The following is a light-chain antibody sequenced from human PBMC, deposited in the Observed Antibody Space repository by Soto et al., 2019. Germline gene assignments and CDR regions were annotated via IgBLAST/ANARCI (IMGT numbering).Light chain of an antibody. CDR2: GNT. CDR1: SSDIGAGYD. CDR3: QSYDSSLSGVI. Sequence: QPVLTQPPSVSGAPGQRVTISCTGSSSDIGAGYDVHWYQQIPGTAPRLLIYGNTNRPSGVPDRFSGSQSGTSASLAITGLQAGDEADYYCQSYDSSLSGVIFGGGTKLTVL. V-gene: IGLV1-40*01. J-gene: IGLJ2*01.